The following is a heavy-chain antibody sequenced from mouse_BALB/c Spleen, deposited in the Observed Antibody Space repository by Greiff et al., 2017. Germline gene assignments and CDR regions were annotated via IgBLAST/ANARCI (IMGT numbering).Heavy chain of an antibody. CDR3: ARAYYGNRYYFDY. CDR2: IYPGNGDT. CDR1: GYTFTSYN. V-gene: IGHV1-12*01. D-gene: IGHD2-10*01. J-gene: IGHJ2*01. Sequence: LQQPGAELVKPGASVKMSCKASGYTFTSYNMHWVKQTPGQGLEWIGAIYPGNGDTSYNQKFKGKATLTADKSSSTAYMQLSSLTSEDSAVYYCARAYYGNRYYFDYWGQGTTLTVSS.